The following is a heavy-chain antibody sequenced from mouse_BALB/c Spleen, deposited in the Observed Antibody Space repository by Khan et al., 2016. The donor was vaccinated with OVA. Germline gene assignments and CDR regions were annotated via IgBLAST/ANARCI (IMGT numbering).Heavy chain of an antibody. CDR3: AIGYGYGWYFDV. Sequence: QIQLVQSGPELKKPGETVRISCKASGYTFTTAGMQWVQKMPGKGLKWIGWIKTHSGVPKYAEDFKGRFAFSLEPSASTAYLQITNLKNEDTATYFCAIGYGYGWYFDVWCAGTMVTVSS. V-gene: IGHV9-4*02. CDR2: IKTHSGVP. D-gene: IGHD2-2*01. J-gene: IGHJ1*01. CDR1: GYTFTTAG.